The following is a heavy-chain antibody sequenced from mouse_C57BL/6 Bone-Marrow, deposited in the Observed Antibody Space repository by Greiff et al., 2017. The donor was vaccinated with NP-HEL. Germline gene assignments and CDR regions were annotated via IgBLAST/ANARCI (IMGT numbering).Heavy chain of an antibody. D-gene: IGHD1-1*01. Sequence: QVQLQQPGAELVKPGASVKLSCKASGYTFTSYWMQWVKQRPGQGLEWIGEIDPSDSYTNYNQKFKGKATLTVDTSSSTAYMQLISLTSEDSAVYYCARASFITTANWGQGTLVTVSA. CDR1: GYTFTSYW. CDR2: IDPSDSYT. J-gene: IGHJ3*01. CDR3: ARASFITTAN. V-gene: IGHV1-50*01.